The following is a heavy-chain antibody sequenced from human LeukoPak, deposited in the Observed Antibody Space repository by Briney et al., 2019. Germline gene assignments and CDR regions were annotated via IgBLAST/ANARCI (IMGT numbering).Heavy chain of an antibody. CDR2: ISSTGTDR. V-gene: IGHV3-74*01. Sequence: GGSLRLSCVASGFSLSSHWMHWVRQVPGEGPVWVARISSTGTDRNYADSVRGRFTISRDNAKNFLFLQMNSLRPEDTALYYCVKDLKAGGILTDWGQGTLVTVSS. D-gene: IGHD3-9*01. CDR3: VKDLKAGGILTD. CDR1: GFSLSSHW. J-gene: IGHJ4*02.